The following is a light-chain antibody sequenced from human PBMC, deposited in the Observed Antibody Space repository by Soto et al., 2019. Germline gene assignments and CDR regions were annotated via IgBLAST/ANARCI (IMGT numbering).Light chain of an antibody. Sequence: GFQCVSSSYLAWYQQKPGQAPRLLIYGASSRATGITDRYSGGGWATDSSCTAIRLEPEWVASDLFLEKGSGLPWAVGQGTKVDIK. J-gene: IGKJ1*01. CDR1: QCVSSSY. V-gene: IGKV3-20*01. CDR3: LEKGSGLPWA. CDR2: GAS.